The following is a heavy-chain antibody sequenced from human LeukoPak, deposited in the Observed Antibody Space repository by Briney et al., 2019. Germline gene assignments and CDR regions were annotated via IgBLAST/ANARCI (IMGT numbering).Heavy chain of an antibody. CDR3: ARAGWEKYFDY. CDR2: ISSSSSTI. J-gene: IGHJ4*02. D-gene: IGHD1-26*01. Sequence: SGGSLRLSCAAPGFTFSSYSMNWVRQAPGKGREWVSYISSSSSTIYYADSVKGRFTISRDNAKNSLYLQMNSLRAEDTAVYYCARAGWEKYFDYWGQGTLVTVSS. CDR1: GFTFSSYS. V-gene: IGHV3-48*01.